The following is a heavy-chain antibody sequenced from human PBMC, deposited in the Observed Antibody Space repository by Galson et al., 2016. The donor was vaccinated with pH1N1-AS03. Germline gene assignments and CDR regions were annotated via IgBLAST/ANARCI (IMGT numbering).Heavy chain of an antibody. CDR1: RFIFSSHQ. CDR2: YGGTVEST. Sequence: PLPLPGAGARFIFSSHQMSWVRQAPGKGLAWVSTYGGTVESTYSADSVKVRFTISRDSSKNTLYLQMNPLRAEDKALYYCTTVAGSYYKGAYWGQGSLVTVSS. V-gene: IGHV3-23*01. D-gene: IGHD3-10*01. CDR3: TTVAGSYYKGAY. J-gene: IGHJ4*02.